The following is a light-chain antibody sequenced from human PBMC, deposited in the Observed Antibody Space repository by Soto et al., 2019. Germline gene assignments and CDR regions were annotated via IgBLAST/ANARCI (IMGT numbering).Light chain of an antibody. CDR3: AAWDESLSGHV. J-gene: IGLJ1*01. Sequence: QSVLTQPPSASGTPGQRVTISCSGSSSNIGSNYVYWYQQLPGTAPKLLIYRNNQRPSGVPDRFSGSKSGTSASLAISGLRSEDEADYYCAAWDESLSGHVFGTGTKVT. V-gene: IGLV1-47*01. CDR1: SSNIGSNY. CDR2: RNN.